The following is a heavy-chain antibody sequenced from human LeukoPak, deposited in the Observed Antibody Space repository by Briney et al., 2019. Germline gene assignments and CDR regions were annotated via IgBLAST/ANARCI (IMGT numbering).Heavy chain of an antibody. CDR3: ARVVELAAAGLEH. J-gene: IGHJ4*02. Sequence: ASVKVSCKASGYTFTSYGISWVRQAPGQRLEWMGWIDPGNGNTKYLQNFQGRVTITRDTSASTAYMELTSLRSEDTAVYYCARVVELAAAGLEHWGQGTLVTVSS. D-gene: IGHD6-13*01. CDR2: IDPGNGNT. V-gene: IGHV1-3*01. CDR1: GYTFTSYG.